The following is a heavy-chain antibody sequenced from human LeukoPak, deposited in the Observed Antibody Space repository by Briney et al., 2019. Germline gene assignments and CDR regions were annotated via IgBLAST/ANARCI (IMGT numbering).Heavy chain of an antibody. V-gene: IGHV3-30-3*01. J-gene: IGHJ6*02. CDR2: ISYAGSNK. D-gene: IGHD6-19*01. CDR3: AAGENREAVAGYLKYYYYYSGMDV. CDR1: GFTSSSYA. Sequence: PGRSLRLSCAASGFTSSSYAMHWVRQAPGKGLEWVAVISYAGSNKYYADSVKGRFTISRDNSKNTLYLQMNSLRTEDTAVYYCAAGENREAVAGYLKYYYYYSGMDVWGQGTTVTVSS.